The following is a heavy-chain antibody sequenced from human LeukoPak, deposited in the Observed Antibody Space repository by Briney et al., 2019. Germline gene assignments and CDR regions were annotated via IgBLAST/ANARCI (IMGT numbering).Heavy chain of an antibody. CDR1: GGSISSYY. D-gene: IGHD3-10*01. J-gene: IGHJ4*02. CDR3: ARVGGYYSSEPHFDY. Sequence: SETLSLTCTVSGGSISSYYWSWIRQPPGKGLEWIGYIYYSGSTNYNPSLKSRVTISVDTSKNQFSLKLSSVTAADTAVYYCARVGGYYSSEPHFDYWGQGTLVTVSS. V-gene: IGHV4-59*01. CDR2: IYYSGST.